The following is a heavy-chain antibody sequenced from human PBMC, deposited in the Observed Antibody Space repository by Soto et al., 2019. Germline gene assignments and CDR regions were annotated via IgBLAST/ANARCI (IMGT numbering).Heavy chain of an antibody. CDR2: INAGNGNT. D-gene: IGHD3-22*01. J-gene: IGHJ3*02. CDR3: ARGSPLYDSSGYYQKGAFDI. Sequence: ASVKVSCKASGYTFTSYAMHWVRQAPGQRLEWMGWINAGNGNTKYSQKFQGRVTITRDTSAGTAYMELSSLRSEDTAVYYCARGSPLYDSSGYYQKGAFDIWGQGTMVTVSS. V-gene: IGHV1-3*01. CDR1: GYTFTSYA.